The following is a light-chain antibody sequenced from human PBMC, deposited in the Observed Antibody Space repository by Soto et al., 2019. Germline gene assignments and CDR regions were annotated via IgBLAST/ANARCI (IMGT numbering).Light chain of an antibody. Sequence: LTQSPGTLSLSPGEGATLSCRTSQRVDNNFVAWYQQKPGQAPRLLIYAASSRATGIPDRFSGSGSGTDFTLTISSLQPDDFATYYCQHYNSYSEAFGQGTKVDIK. J-gene: IGKJ1*01. V-gene: IGKV3-20*01. CDR3: QHYNSYSEA. CDR2: AAS. CDR1: QRVDNNF.